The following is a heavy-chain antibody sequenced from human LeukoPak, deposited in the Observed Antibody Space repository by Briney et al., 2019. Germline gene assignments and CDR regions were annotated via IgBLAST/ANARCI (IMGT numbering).Heavy chain of an antibody. CDR2: INAGNGNT. V-gene: IGHV1-3*01. D-gene: IGHD6-13*01. Sequence: ASVKVSCKASGYTFTSYAMHWVRQAPGQRLEWMGWINAGNGNTKYSQKFQGRVTITRDTSASTAYMELSSLRSEDTALYYCARDQIGVAAAAYWGQGTLVTVS. CDR3: ARDQIGVAAAAY. J-gene: IGHJ4*02. CDR1: GYTFTSYA.